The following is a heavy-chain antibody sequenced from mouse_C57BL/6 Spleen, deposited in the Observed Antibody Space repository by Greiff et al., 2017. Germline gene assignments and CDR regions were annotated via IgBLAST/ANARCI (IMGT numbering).Heavy chain of an antibody. D-gene: IGHD1-1*01. J-gene: IGHJ3*01. CDR2: IKPYNGGT. CDR1: GYTFTDYY. Sequence: VQLKQSGPVLVKPGASVKMSCKASGYTFTDYYMNWVKQSHGKSLEWIGVIKPYNGGTSYNQKFKGKATLTVDKSSSTAYMELNSLTSEDSAVYYCARSYGSSYRFAYWGQGTLVTVSA. CDR3: ARSYGSSYRFAY. V-gene: IGHV1-19*01.